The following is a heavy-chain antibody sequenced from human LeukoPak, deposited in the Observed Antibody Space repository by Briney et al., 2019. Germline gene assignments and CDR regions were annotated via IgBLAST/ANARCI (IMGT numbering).Heavy chain of an antibody. CDR1: GGTFISYA. V-gene: IGHV1-69*01. CDR2: IIPIFGTA. CDR3: ARYGPGGRAFDY. J-gene: IGHJ4*02. D-gene: IGHD3-16*01. Sequence: ASVKVSCKASGGTFISYAISWVRQAPGQGLEWMGGIIPIFGTANYAQKFQGRVTITADESTSTAYMELSSLRSEDTAVYYCARYGPGGRAFDYWGQGTLVTVSS.